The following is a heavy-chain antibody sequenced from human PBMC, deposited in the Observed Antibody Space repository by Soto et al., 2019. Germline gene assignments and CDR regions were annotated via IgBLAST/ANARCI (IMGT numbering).Heavy chain of an antibody. D-gene: IGHD3-9*01. CDR2: ISYDGSNK. CDR1: GFTFSSYA. CDR3: ARPHSEDFDWLSPPSYYYYYGMDV. Sequence: GGSLRLSCAASGFTFSSYAMHWVRQAPGKGLEWVAVISYDGSNKYYADSVKGRFTISRDNSKNTLYLQMNSLRAEDTAVYYCARPHSEDFDWLSPPSYYYYYGMDVWGQGTTVTVSS. V-gene: IGHV3-30-3*01. J-gene: IGHJ6*02.